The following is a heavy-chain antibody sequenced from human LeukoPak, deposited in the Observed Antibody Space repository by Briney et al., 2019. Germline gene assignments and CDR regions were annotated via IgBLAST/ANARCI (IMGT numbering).Heavy chain of an antibody. CDR3: ARYDYGDYAFSYNDY. J-gene: IGHJ4*02. D-gene: IGHD4-17*01. Sequence: SVTLSLTCTVSGGSISSSSYYWGWIRQPPGKGLEWIGSIYYSGSTYYNPSLKSRVTISVDTSKNQFSLKLSSVTAADTAVYYCARYDYGDYAFSYNDYWGQGTLVTVSS. CDR1: GGSISSSSYY. CDR2: IYYSGST. V-gene: IGHV4-39*01.